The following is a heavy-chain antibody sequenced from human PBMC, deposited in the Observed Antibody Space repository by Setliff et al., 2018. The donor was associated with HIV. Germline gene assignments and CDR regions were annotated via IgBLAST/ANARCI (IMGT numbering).Heavy chain of an antibody. CDR2: IPGDGSTT. V-gene: IGHV3-74*01. CDR3: ARDLTTDYLDV. CDR1: GFTFRDYA. D-gene: IGHD4-17*01. Sequence: GGSLRLSCAASGFTFRDYAMNWARQAPRKGLVWVSRIPGDGSTTTYADAVGCRFTISRDDAKNTLYLQMNDLRAEDTGIYFCARDLTTDYLDVWGKGTTVTVSS. J-gene: IGHJ6*03.